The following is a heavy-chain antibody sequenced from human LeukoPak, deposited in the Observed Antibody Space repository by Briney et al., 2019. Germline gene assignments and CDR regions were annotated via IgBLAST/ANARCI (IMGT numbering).Heavy chain of an antibody. CDR1: GGSISSSSYY. V-gene: IGHV4-39*07. CDR3: ARVKPVGYSYGGYYFDY. CDR2: IYYSGST. D-gene: IGHD5-18*01. J-gene: IGHJ4*02. Sequence: SETLSLTCTVSGGSISSSSYYWGWIRQPPGKGLEWIGSIYYSGSTYYNPSLKSRVTISVDTSKNQFSLKLSSVTAADTAVYYCARVKPVGYSYGGYYFDYWGQGTLVTVSS.